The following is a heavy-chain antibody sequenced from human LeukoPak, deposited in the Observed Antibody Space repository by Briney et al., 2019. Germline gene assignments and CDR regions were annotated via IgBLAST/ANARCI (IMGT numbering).Heavy chain of an antibody. V-gene: IGHV4-39*01. Sequence: SETLSLTCTVSGGSISSSSYYWGWIRQPPGKVLEWIGSIYYSGSTYYNPSLKSRVTISVDTSKNQFPLKLSSVTAADTAVYYCARRPGGIAVAGPIDYWGQGTLVTVSS. CDR2: IYYSGST. CDR1: GGSISSSSYY. CDR3: ARRPGGIAVAGPIDY. D-gene: IGHD6-19*01. J-gene: IGHJ4*02.